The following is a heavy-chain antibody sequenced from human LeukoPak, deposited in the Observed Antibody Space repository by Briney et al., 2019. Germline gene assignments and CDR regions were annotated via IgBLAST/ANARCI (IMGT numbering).Heavy chain of an antibody. CDR3: ARDKKFVGWQHGNSVGY. Sequence: ASVKVSCKASGGTFSSYAIGWVRQAPGQGLEWMGWINPHKGNTNYAQKFQDRITMTTDTSTSTAYMELRSLRSDDTAVYYCARDKKFVGWQHGNSVGYWGQGTLVTVSS. CDR1: GGTFSSYA. J-gene: IGHJ4*02. CDR2: INPHKGNT. D-gene: IGHD4-23*01. V-gene: IGHV1-18*01.